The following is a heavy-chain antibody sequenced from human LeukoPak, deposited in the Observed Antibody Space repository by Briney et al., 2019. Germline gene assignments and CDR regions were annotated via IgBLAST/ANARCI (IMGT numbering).Heavy chain of an antibody. CDR1: GDSASRYY. Sequence: SETLSLTCTVSGDSASRYYWSWIRQPPGKDRGWIGYIYYSGSSNYSPSLKSRVTISGDTSRKQFSLKLTSVTAADTAVYYCARSPLLPYGMDVWGQGTTVTVSS. J-gene: IGHJ6*02. D-gene: IGHD2-15*01. CDR3: ARSPLLPYGMDV. V-gene: IGHV4-59*02. CDR2: IYYSGSS.